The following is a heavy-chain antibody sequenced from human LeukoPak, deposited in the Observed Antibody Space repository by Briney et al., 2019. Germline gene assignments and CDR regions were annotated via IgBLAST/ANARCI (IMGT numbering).Heavy chain of an antibody. CDR1: GFTFSSYA. Sequence: GGSLRLSCAASGFTFSSYAMSWVRQAPGKGLEWVSAISGSGGSRFTISRDNSKNTLYLQMSSLRAEDTAVYYCAKAVRDIAAPAYYFDYWGQGTLVTVSS. J-gene: IGHJ4*02. CDR2: ISGSGG. D-gene: IGHD6-6*01. CDR3: AKAVRDIAAPAYYFDY. V-gene: IGHV3-23*01.